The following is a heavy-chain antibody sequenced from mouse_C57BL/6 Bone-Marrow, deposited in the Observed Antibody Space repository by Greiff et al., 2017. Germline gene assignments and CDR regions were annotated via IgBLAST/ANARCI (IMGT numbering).Heavy chain of an antibody. CDR3: ARHGYYGSSQYWYFDV. CDR1: GFSLTSYG. D-gene: IGHD1-1*01. Sequence: VKVIESGPGLVAPSQSLSITCTVSGFSLTSYGVHWVRQPPGKGLEWLVVIWSDGSTTYHSALKSRLSISKDNSKSKVFLKMNSLQPDDTAMYYCARHGYYGSSQYWYFDVWGTGTTVTVSS. CDR2: IWSDGST. J-gene: IGHJ1*03. V-gene: IGHV2-6-1*01.